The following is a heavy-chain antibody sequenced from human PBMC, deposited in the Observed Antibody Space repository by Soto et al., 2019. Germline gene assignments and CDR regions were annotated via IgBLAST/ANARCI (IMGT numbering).Heavy chain of an antibody. CDR1: GGTFSSYS. Sequence: QVQLVQSGAEVKKPGSSVKVSCKASGGTFSSYSINWVQQAPGQGLEWMGEIIPIFGTANYAQKFQGRVTTTADESTSTAYMELSSLRSEDTAVFYCARDGGRHSGGIDYWGQGTLVTVSS. J-gene: IGHJ4*02. D-gene: IGHD1-26*01. CDR3: ARDGGRHSGGIDY. V-gene: IGHV1-69*01. CDR2: IIPIFGTA.